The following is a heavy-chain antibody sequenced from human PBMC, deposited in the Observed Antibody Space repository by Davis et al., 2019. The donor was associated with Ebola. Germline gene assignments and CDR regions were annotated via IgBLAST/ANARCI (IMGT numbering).Heavy chain of an antibody. V-gene: IGHV1-18*01. CDR2: ISAYNGDT. D-gene: IGHD2-8*01. CDR3: ARDRIMVYAIAHLEFDY. CDR1: GYTFSSYG. Sequence: ASVKVSCKASGYTFSSYGISWVRQAPGQGLEWMGWISAYNGDTNYAQKFQGRVTMTTDTSASTAYMELSSLRSEDTAVYYCARDRIMVYAIAHLEFDYWGQGTLVTVSS. J-gene: IGHJ4*02.